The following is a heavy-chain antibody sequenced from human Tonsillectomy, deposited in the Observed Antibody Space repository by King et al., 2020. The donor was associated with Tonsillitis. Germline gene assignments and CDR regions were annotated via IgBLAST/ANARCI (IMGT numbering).Heavy chain of an antibody. CDR3: TSEFRNDILTDDKFFDH. J-gene: IGHJ4*02. Sequence: VQLVESGGGGVQPGRSLRLSCAASGFTFSKYAMHWVRQAPGKGLEWVAVISYDGSNKYYADSVKGRFTISRDNSKNTLYVQMNSLRAEDTAVYYCTSEFRNDILTDDKFFDHWGQGTLVTVSS. CDR1: GFTFSKYA. V-gene: IGHV3-30*01. D-gene: IGHD3-9*01. CDR2: ISYDGSNK.